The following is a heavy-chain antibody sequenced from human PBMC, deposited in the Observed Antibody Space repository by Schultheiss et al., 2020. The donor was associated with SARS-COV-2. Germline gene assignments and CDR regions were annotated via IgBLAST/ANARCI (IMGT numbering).Heavy chain of an antibody. CDR3: AKGILAARLLPSAESTFGMDV. D-gene: IGHD6-6*01. J-gene: IGHJ6*02. CDR1: GFTFCSYG. V-gene: IGHV3-30*18. CDR2: ISYDGSNK. Sequence: GGSLRLSCAASGFTFCSYGMHWVRQAPGKGLEWVAVISYDGSNKYYADSVKGRFTISRDNSKNTLYLQMNSLRAEDTAVYYCAKGILAARLLPSAESTFGMDVWGQGTTVTVSS.